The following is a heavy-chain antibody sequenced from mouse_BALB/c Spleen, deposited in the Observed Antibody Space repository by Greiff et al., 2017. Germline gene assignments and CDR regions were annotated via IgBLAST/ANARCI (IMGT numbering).Heavy chain of an antibody. V-gene: IGHV3-8*02. CDR3: ARTTTVGYYAMDY. CDR1: GDSITSGY. CDR2: ISYSGST. J-gene: IGHJ4*01. Sequence: VQLKQSGPSLVKPSQTLSLTCSVTGDSITSGYWNWIRKFPGNKLEYMGYISYSGSTYYNPSLKSRISITRDTSKNQYYLQLNSVTTEDTATYYCARTTTVGYYAMDYWGQGTSVTVSS. D-gene: IGHD1-1*01.